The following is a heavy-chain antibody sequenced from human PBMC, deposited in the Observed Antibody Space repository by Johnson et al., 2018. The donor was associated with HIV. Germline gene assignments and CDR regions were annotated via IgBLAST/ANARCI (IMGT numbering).Heavy chain of an antibody. V-gene: IGHV3-9*01. J-gene: IGHJ3*02. CDR1: GFTFEDYA. Sequence: VQLVESGGALVQPGRSLRLSCVASGFTFEDYAMYWVRQAPGKGLEWVSGISGNSDDIDYADYVKGRFTISRDNAKNSLYLQLNTLRPKDTALYYCAKYLLVINVRYAFHIWGQGTMVTVS. D-gene: IGHD3-22*01. CDR3: AKYLLVINVRYAFHI. CDR2: ISGNSDDI.